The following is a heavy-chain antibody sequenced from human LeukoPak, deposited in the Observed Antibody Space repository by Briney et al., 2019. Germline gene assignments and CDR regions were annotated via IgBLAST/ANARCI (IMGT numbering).Heavy chain of an antibody. J-gene: IGHJ4*02. CDR3: AGIQLWSTDHLRDDY. D-gene: IGHD5-18*01. CDR2: ISSSSSYI. V-gene: IGHV3-21*01. Sequence: PGGSLRLSCAASGFTFSSYSMNWVRQAPGKGLEWVSSISSSSSYIYYADSLKGRFTISRDNAKNSLYLQMNSLRAEDTAVYYCAGIQLWSTDHLRDDYWGQGTLVTVSS. CDR1: GFTFSSYS.